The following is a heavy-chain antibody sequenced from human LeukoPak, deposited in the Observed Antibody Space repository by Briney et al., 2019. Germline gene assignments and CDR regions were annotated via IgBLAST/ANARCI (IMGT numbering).Heavy chain of an antibody. CDR2: IIGDGSST. D-gene: IGHD1-26*01. J-gene: IGHJ4*02. Sequence: GGSLRLSCAASGFTFSNHWVHWVRQTPGKGLEWVSRIIGDGSSTIYADSVKGRFTISRDNAKNTLFLQMNSLRAEDTAVYYCARDGSLPDYWGQGTPVTVSS. V-gene: IGHV3-74*01. CDR3: ARDGSLPDY. CDR1: GFTFSNHW.